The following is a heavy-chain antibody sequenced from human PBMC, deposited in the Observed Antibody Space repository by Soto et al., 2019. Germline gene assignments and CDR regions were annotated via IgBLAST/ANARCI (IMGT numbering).Heavy chain of an antibody. J-gene: IGHJ4*02. CDR2: ISGSGGST. D-gene: IGHD3-22*01. V-gene: IGHV3-23*01. Sequence: VCSVRLSCPSSGVTFRSYAMSWFRQAPGTGLEWVSAISGSGGSTYYADSVKGRFTISRDNSKNTLYLQMNSLRAEDTAVYYFAKRRDTRIEVVMQRGPSFVIWRQGT. CDR3: AKRRDTRIEVVMQRGPSFVI. CDR1: GVTFRSYA.